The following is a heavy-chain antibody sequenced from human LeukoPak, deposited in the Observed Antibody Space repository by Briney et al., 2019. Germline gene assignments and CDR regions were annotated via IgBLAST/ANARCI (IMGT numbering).Heavy chain of an antibody. Sequence: ASVKVSCKASGYSFTRYFIHWVRQAPGQGLEWMRMIIPSDGSTSYAQKFQGRVTMTRDTSTSTVYMELSSLRSEDTAVYYCARGKVVTMVRGVIITYFDYWGQGTLVTVSS. CDR2: IIPSDGST. V-gene: IGHV1-46*01. CDR3: ARGKVVTMVRGVIITYFDY. J-gene: IGHJ4*02. D-gene: IGHD3-10*01. CDR1: GYSFTRYF.